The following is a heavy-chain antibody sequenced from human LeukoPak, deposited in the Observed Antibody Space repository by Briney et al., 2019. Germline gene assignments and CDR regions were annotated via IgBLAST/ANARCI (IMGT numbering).Heavy chain of an antibody. CDR1: GGSFSGYY. D-gene: IGHD3-3*01. V-gene: IGHV4-30-4*08. Sequence: PSETLSLTCAVYGGSFSGYYWSWIRQPPGKGLEWIGYIYYSGSTYYNPSLKSRVTISVDTSKNQFSLKLSSVTAADTAVYYCARGERITIFGVVSPKGWFDPWGQGTLVTVSS. J-gene: IGHJ5*02. CDR2: IYYSGST. CDR3: ARGERITIFGVVSPKGWFDP.